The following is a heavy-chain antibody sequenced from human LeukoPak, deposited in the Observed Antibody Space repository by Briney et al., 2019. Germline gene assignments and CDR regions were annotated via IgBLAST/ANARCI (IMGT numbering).Heavy chain of an antibody. CDR3: AREGTNYGGFDY. CDR1: GFTFSSYW. Sequence: GSLRLSCVASGFTFSSYWMHWVRQAPGKGLVWVSRINSDGSSTNYADSVKGRFTISRDNAKNSLYLQMNSLRAEDTAVYYCAREGTNYGGFDYWGQGTLVTVSS. V-gene: IGHV3-74*01. CDR2: INSDGSST. J-gene: IGHJ4*02. D-gene: IGHD4-23*01.